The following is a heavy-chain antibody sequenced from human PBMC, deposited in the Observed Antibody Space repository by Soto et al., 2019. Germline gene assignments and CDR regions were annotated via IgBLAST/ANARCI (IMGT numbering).Heavy chain of an antibody. CDR2: ISGSGDST. CDR1: GFTFSSYA. CDR3: AKDLSSNSRKYYFDY. V-gene: IGHV3-23*01. Sequence: PGGSLRLSCAASGFTFSSYAMSWVRQAPGKGLEWVSAISGSGDSTHYADSVKGRFTISRDNSKNTIYLQMNSLRAEDTAVYYCAKDLSSNSRKYYFDYGGQGAMVIV. J-gene: IGHJ4*02. D-gene: IGHD2-2*01.